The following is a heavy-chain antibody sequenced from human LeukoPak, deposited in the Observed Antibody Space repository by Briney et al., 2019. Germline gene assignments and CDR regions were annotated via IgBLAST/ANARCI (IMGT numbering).Heavy chain of an antibody. Sequence: ASVKVSCKASGYTFTGYYMHWVRQAPGQGLEWMGWINPNSGGTNYAQKFQGRVTMTRDTSISTAYMELSRLRSDDTAVYYCARDMTNFGYYYMDVWGKGTTVTVSS. V-gene: IGHV1-2*02. CDR1: GYTFTGYY. CDR3: ARDMTNFGYYYMDV. D-gene: IGHD3-10*01. J-gene: IGHJ6*03. CDR2: INPNSGGT.